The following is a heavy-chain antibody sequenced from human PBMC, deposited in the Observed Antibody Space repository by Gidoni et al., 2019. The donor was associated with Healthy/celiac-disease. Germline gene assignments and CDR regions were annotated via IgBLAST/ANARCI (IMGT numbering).Heavy chain of an antibody. CDR1: GGTFSSYA. Sequence: QVQLVQSGAEVKKPGSSVKVSCKASGGTFSSYAISWVRQAPGQGLEWMGRIIPILGIANYAQKFQGRVTITADKSTSTAYMELSSLRSEDTAVYYCARVSSYCGGDCPPDYWGQGTLVTVSS. D-gene: IGHD2-21*02. V-gene: IGHV1-69*04. CDR2: IIPILGIA. CDR3: ARVSSYCGGDCPPDY. J-gene: IGHJ4*02.